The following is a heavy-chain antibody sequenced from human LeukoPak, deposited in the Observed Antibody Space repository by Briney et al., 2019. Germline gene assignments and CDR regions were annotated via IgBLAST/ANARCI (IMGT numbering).Heavy chain of an antibody. CDR3: AKDLRGAVTTY. D-gene: IGHD4-11*01. V-gene: IGHV3-23*01. J-gene: IGHJ4*02. Sequence: GGSLKLSCAASGFTFSSYAMNWVRQAPGKGLEWVSAISGSGYSTCYADSVKGRFTISRDNSKNTLYLQMNSLRAEDTAVYYCAKDLRGAVTTYWGQGTLVTVSS. CDR2: ISGSGYST. CDR1: GFTFSSYA.